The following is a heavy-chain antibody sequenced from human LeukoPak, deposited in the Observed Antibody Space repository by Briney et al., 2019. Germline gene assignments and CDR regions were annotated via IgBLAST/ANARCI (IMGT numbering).Heavy chain of an antibody. CDR1: GFTVSSNY. Sequence: GGSLRLSCAASGFTVSSNYMSWVRQAPGKGLEWVSVIYSGGSTYYADSVKGRFTISRDNSKKTLYLQMNSLRAEDTAVYYCARDLTAYFDYWGQGTLVTVPS. V-gene: IGHV3-66*01. D-gene: IGHD3-16*01. CDR2: IYSGGST. CDR3: ARDLTAYFDY. J-gene: IGHJ4*02.